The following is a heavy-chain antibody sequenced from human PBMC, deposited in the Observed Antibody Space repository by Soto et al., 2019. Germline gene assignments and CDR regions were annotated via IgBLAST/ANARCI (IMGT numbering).Heavy chain of an antibody. V-gene: IGHV3-11*01. J-gene: IGHJ5*02. CDR2: ISSSGRTI. D-gene: IGHD3-3*01. Sequence: PGGSLRLSCAASGFSFSDYYMNWIRQAPGKGLEWVSYISSSGRTIYYADSVKGRFTISRDNSKKSLYLQMNSLRAEDTAVYYCAKLRFFEWLNMGNWFDPWCQGILVYVS. CDR1: GFSFSDYY. CDR3: AKLRFFEWLNMGNWFDP.